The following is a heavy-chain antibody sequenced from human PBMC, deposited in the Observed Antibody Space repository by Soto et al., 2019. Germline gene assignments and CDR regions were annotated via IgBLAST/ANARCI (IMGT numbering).Heavy chain of an antibody. CDR1: DGSFTGFH. D-gene: IGHD3-3*01. J-gene: IGHJ6*02. CDR2: IKHSGST. Sequence: SETLSLTCAVYDGSFTGFHWTWIRRPPGKGLEWIGEIKHSGSTNYNPSLTRRVTISVDTSKNQFSLKLNSVTAADTAVYYCARGVPFGHYSMDVWGQGTTVTVAS. CDR3: ARGVPFGHYSMDV. V-gene: IGHV4-34*01.